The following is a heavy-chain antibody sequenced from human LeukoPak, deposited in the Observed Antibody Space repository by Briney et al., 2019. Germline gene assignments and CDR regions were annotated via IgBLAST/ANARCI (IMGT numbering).Heavy chain of an antibody. J-gene: IGHJ4*02. CDR2: INHSGST. V-gene: IGHV4-34*01. CDR3: ARGGSEYSGYDYWSFDY. CDR1: GGSFSGYY. Sequence: SETLSLTCAVYGGSFSGYYWSWIRQPPGKGLEWIGEINHSGSTDYNPSLKSRVTISVDTSKNQFSLKLTSVTAADTAVYYFARGGSEYSGYDYWSFDYWAQGTLVTVSS. D-gene: IGHD5-12*01.